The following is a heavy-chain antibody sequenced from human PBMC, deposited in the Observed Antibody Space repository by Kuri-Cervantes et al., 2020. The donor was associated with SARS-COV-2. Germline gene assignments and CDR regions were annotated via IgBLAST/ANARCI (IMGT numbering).Heavy chain of an antibody. D-gene: IGHD3-10*01. J-gene: IGHJ4*02. CDR1: GFTFSSYA. V-gene: IGHV3-23*01. CDR3: AKEGFFYGSGRHFDY. Sequence: ETLSLSCAASGFTFSSYAMSWVRQAPGKGLEWVSAISGSGGSTYYADSVKGRFTIPRDNSKNTLYLQMNSLRAEDTAVYYCAKEGFFYGSGRHFDYWGQGTLVTVSS. CDR2: ISGSGGST.